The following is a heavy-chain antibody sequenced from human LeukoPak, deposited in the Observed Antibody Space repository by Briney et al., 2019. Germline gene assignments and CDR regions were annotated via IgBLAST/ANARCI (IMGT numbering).Heavy chain of an antibody. J-gene: IGHJ4*02. Sequence: PSETLSLTCTVSGGSISGYYWSWIRQPPGKGLEWIGYIYYSGSTNYNPSLKSRVTISVDTSKNQFSLKLSSVTAADTAVYYCARRNPGATPLGWGQGTLVTVSS. CDR1: GGSISGYY. CDR2: IYYSGST. V-gene: IGHV4-59*08. D-gene: IGHD1-26*01. CDR3: ARRNPGATPLG.